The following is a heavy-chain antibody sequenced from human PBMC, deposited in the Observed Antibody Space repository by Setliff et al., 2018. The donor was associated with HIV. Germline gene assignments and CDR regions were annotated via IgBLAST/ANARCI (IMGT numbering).Heavy chain of an antibody. J-gene: IGHJ3*01. V-gene: IGHV3-74*01. Sequence: PGGSLRLSCAASGFSFSAYGMHWVRQTPGKGLVWVAHISTDESNTVYADSVKARFTISRDNAKNTVYLQMNSLRAEDTGVYYCARAGFLGAFDFWGQGTVVTVSS. CDR3: ARAGFLGAFDF. CDR1: GFSFSAYG. CDR2: ISTDESNT. D-gene: IGHD3-3*01.